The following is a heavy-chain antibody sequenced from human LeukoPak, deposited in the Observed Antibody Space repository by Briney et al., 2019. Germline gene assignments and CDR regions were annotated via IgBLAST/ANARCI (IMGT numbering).Heavy chain of an antibody. D-gene: IGHD1-26*01. Sequence: ASVKVSCKASGYTFTGYNIHWVRQAPGQGLEWMGWINPNLGDTLSSRKSQGRVTLTWDTSISTAYMELSSLRSEDTAVYYCARSNSGSYYGHAFDIWGQGTMVTVSS. J-gene: IGHJ3*02. CDR3: ARSNSGSYYGHAFDI. CDR2: INPNLGDT. V-gene: IGHV1-2*02. CDR1: GYTFTGYN.